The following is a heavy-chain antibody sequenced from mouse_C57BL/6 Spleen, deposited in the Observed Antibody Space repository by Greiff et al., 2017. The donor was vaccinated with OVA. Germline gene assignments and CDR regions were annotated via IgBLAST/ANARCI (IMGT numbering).Heavy chain of an antibody. CDR1: GYSITSGYY. J-gene: IGHJ1*03. Sequence: ESGPGLVKPSQSLSLTCSVTGYSITSGYYWNWIRQFPGNKLEWMGYISYDGSNNYNPSLKNRISITRDTSKNQFFLKLNSVTTEDTATYDCARRAYYGSPYFDVWGTGTTVTVSS. CDR2: ISYDGSN. CDR3: ARRAYYGSPYFDV. V-gene: IGHV3-6*01. D-gene: IGHD1-1*01.